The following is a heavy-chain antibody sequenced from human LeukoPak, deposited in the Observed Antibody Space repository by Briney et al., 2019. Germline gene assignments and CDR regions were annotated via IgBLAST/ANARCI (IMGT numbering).Heavy chain of an antibody. Sequence: SETLSLTCTVSGGSIRSSNYYWGWIRQPPGKGLEWIGEINHSGSTNYNPSLKSRVTISVDTSKNQFSLKLSSVTAADTAVYYCARTRNFDYWGQGTLVTVSS. V-gene: IGHV4-39*07. CDR3: ARTRNFDY. CDR2: INHSGST. CDR1: GGSIRSSNYY. J-gene: IGHJ4*02. D-gene: IGHD2-2*01.